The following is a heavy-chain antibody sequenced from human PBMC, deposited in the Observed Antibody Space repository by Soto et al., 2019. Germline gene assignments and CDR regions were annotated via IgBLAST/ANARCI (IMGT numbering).Heavy chain of an antibody. CDR1: GGSFSGYY. Sequence: PSETLSLTCAVYGGSFSGYYWSWIRQPPGKGLEWIGEINHSGSTNYNPSLKSRVTISVDTSKNQFSLKLSSVTAADTAVYYCARGGVGLIYYYYGMDVWGQGTTVTVS. D-gene: IGHD3-10*01. CDR2: INHSGST. CDR3: ARGGVGLIYYYYGMDV. J-gene: IGHJ6*02. V-gene: IGHV4-34*01.